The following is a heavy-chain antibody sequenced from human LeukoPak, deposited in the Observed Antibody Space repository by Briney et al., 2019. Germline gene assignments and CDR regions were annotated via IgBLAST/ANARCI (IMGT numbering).Heavy chain of an antibody. Sequence: PGGSLRLSCAASGFTFSNAWMSWVRQAPGKGLEWVGRIKSKTDGGTTDYAAPVKGRFTISRDDSKNTLYLQMNSLKTEDTAVYYCTTVDLWQQLVELVDYWGQGTLVTVSS. J-gene: IGHJ4*02. CDR1: GFTFSNAW. D-gene: IGHD6-13*01. CDR2: IKSKTDGGTT. CDR3: TTVDLWQQLVELVDY. V-gene: IGHV3-15*01.